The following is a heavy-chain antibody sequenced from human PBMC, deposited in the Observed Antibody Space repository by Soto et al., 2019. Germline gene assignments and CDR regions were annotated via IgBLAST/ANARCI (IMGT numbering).Heavy chain of an antibody. D-gene: IGHD5-18*01. CDR2: INSDGGTT. CDR3: ARGSEHSYGYHYYGMDV. CDR1: RFMFSSYW. Sequence: LRLSCAASRFMFSSYWMHWVRQAPGKGLVWVSRINSDGGTTAYADSVKGRFTISRDNAKNTLYLQMNSLRAEDTAVYYCARGSEHSYGYHYYGMDVWGQGTTVTVYS. V-gene: IGHV3-74*01. J-gene: IGHJ6*02.